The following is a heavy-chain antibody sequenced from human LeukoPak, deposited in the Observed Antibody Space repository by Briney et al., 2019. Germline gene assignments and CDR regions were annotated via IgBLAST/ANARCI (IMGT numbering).Heavy chain of an antibody. J-gene: IGHJ3*02. Sequence: SVKVSCKASGGTFSSYAISWVRQAPGQGLEWMGGIIPIFGTANYAQKFQGRVTITTDESTSTAYMELSSLRSEDTAVYYCARDAVGATSDAFDIWGQGTMVTVSS. CDR3: ARDAVGATSDAFDI. V-gene: IGHV1-69*05. CDR1: GGTFSSYA. CDR2: IIPIFGTA. D-gene: IGHD1-26*01.